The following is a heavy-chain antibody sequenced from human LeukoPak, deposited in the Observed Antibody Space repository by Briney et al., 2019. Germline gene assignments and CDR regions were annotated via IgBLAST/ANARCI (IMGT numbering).Heavy chain of an antibody. J-gene: IGHJ4*02. CDR2: INHSGST. CDR3: AGSYDFGDYALDY. D-gene: IGHD4-17*01. Sequence: SETLSLTCAVYGGSFSGYYWSWIRQPPGKGLEWIGEINHSGSTNYNPSLKSRVTISVDTSKNQFSLKLSSVTAADTAVHYCAGSYDFGDYALDYWGQGTLVTVSS. V-gene: IGHV4-34*01. CDR1: GGSFSGYY.